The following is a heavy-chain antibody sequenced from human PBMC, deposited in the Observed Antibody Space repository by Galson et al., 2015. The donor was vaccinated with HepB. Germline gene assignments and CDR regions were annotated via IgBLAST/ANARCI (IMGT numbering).Heavy chain of an antibody. CDR2: INHSGST. V-gene: IGHV4-34*01. D-gene: IGHD2-15*01. CDR1: GGSFSGYY. J-gene: IGHJ4*02. Sequence: ETLSLTCAVYGGSFSGYYWSWIRPPPGKGLEWIGEINHSGSTNYNPSLKSRVTISVDTSKNQFSLKLSSVTAADTAVYYCARGRFVRIDYWGQGTLVTVSS. CDR3: ARGRFVRIDY.